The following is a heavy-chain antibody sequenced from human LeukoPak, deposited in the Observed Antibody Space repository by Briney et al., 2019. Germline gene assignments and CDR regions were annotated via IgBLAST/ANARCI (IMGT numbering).Heavy chain of an antibody. CDR1: GYTFTSYY. CDR2: INPSGGST. D-gene: IGHD3-10*01. J-gene: IGHJ5*02. Sequence: ASVKVSCKASGYTFTSYYMHWVRQAPGQGLEWMGIINPSGGSTSYAQKFQGRVTMTRDTSTSTVYMELSSLRSEDTAVYYCAGQLLWFGELFPGLNWFDPWGQGTLVTVSS. CDR3: AGQLLWFGELFPGLNWFDP. V-gene: IGHV1-46*01.